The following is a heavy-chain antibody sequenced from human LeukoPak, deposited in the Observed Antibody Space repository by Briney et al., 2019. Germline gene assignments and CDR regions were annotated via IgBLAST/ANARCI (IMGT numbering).Heavy chain of an antibody. V-gene: IGHV4-61*02. D-gene: IGHD5-18*01. CDR2: IYTSGST. CDR3: ARDGIQLWLLGENQGSDY. J-gene: IGHJ4*02. Sequence: PSETLSLTCTVSGGSISSGSYYWSWIRQPAGKGLEWIGRIYTSGSTNYNPSLKSRVTISVDTSKNQFSLKLSSVTAADTAVYYCARDGIQLWLLGENQGSDYWGQGTLVTVSS. CDR1: GGSISSGSYY.